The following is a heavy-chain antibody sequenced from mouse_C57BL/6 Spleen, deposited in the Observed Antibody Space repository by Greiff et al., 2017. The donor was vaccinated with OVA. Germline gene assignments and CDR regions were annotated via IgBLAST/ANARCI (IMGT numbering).Heavy chain of an antibody. Sequence: VQVVESGAELVRPGASVTLSCKASGYTFTDYEMHWVKQTPVHGLEWIGAIDPETGGTAYNQKFKGKAILTADKSSSTAYMELRSLTSEDSAVYYCTRWGLLKGDYWGQGTTLTVSS. D-gene: IGHD2-13*01. V-gene: IGHV1-15*01. CDR2: IDPETGGT. CDR1: GYTFTDYE. CDR3: TRWGLLKGDY. J-gene: IGHJ2*01.